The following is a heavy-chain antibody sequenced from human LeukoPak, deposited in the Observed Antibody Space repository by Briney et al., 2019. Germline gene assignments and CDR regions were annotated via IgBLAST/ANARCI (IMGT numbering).Heavy chain of an antibody. CDR2: IYTSGST. Sequence: SETLSLTCTVSGGSISSYYWNWIRQPAGTGLEWIGRIYTSGSTNYNPSLKSRVTMSVDTSKNQFSLKLSSVTAADTAVYYCARDLVSSGWYSGYYYMDVWGKGTTVTISS. J-gene: IGHJ6*03. CDR1: GGSISSYY. V-gene: IGHV4-4*07. D-gene: IGHD6-19*01. CDR3: ARDLVSSGWYSGYYYMDV.